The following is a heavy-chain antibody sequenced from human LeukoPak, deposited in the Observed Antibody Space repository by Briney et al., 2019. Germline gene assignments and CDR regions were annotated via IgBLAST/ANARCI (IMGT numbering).Heavy chain of an antibody. CDR2: ISYSGST. CDR3: ARVHYYDSSGYFVDAFDI. J-gene: IGHJ3*02. CDR1: GGSTSSHY. Sequence: SETLSLTCTVSGGSTSSHYWSWIRQPPGKGLEWIGYISYSGSTKYNPSLKSRVTISEDTSKNHFSLKLSSVTAADTAVYYCARVHYYDSSGYFVDAFDIWGQGTMVIVSS. V-gene: IGHV4-59*11. D-gene: IGHD3-22*01.